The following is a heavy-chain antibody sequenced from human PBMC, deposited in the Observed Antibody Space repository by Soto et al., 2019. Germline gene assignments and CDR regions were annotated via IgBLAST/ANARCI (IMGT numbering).Heavy chain of an antibody. D-gene: IGHD3-10*01. V-gene: IGHV3-33*01. Sequence: GGSLRLSCAASGFTFSSYGMHWVRQAPGKGLEWVPVIWYDGSNKYYADSVKGRFTISRDNSKNTLYLQMNSLRAEDTAVYYCARAWPMVRLVIIDRYYYYYMDVWGKGTTVTVSS. J-gene: IGHJ6*03. CDR3: ARAWPMVRLVIIDRYYYYYMDV. CDR1: GFTFSSYG. CDR2: IWYDGSNK.